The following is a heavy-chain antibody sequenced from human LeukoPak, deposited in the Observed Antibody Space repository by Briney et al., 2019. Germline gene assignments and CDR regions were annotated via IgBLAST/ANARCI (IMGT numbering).Heavy chain of an antibody. CDR1: GFTFSSYA. V-gene: IGHV3-23*01. Sequence: PGGSLRLSCAASGFTFSSYAMSWVRQAPGKGLEWVSAISGSGGSTYYADSVKGRFTISRDNSKNTLYPQMNSLRAEDTAVYYSTAATNIGYCSSTSCYQSYWGQGTLVTVSS. CDR3: TAATNIGYCSSTSCYQSY. D-gene: IGHD2-2*01. J-gene: IGHJ4*02. CDR2: ISGSGGST.